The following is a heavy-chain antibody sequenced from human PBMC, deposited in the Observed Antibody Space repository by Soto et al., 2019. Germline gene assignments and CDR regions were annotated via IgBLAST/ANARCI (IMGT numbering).Heavy chain of an antibody. CDR2: IYYSGST. Sequence: SETLSLTCTVSGGSISSYYWSWIRQPPGKGLEWIGYIYYSGSTNYNPSLKSRVTISVDTSKNQFSLKLSSVTAADTAVYYCAGMLLTAMVDYWGQGTLVIVSS. CDR1: GGSISSYY. CDR3: AGMLLTAMVDY. D-gene: IGHD5-18*01. V-gene: IGHV4-59*01. J-gene: IGHJ4*02.